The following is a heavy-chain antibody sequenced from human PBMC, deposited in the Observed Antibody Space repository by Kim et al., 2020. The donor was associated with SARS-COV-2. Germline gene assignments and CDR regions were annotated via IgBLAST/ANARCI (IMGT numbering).Heavy chain of an antibody. CDR1: GFTFSSYG. J-gene: IGHJ4*02. Sequence: GGSLRLSCAASGFTFSSYGMHWVRQAPGKGLEWVAVISYDGSNKYYADSVKGRFTISRDNSKNTLYLQMNSLRAEDTAVYYCAKDRRGYCSSTSCYAGGYWGQGTLVTVSS. D-gene: IGHD2-2*01. CDR2: ISYDGSNK. CDR3: AKDRRGYCSSTSCYAGGY. V-gene: IGHV3-30*18.